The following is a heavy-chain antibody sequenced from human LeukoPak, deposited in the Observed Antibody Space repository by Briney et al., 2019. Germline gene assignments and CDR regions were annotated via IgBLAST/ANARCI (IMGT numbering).Heavy chain of an antibody. Sequence: PGGSLRLSCAASGFTFSSYAMSWVRQAPGKGLEWVSAISGSGGSTYYADSVKGRFTISRDNSKNTLYLQMNSLRAEDTAVYYCAKQYCSGGSCYLPVYYFDYWGQGTLVTVSS. V-gene: IGHV3-23*01. CDR3: AKQYCSGGSCYLPVYYFDY. J-gene: IGHJ4*02. CDR1: GFTFSSYA. CDR2: ISGSGGST. D-gene: IGHD2-15*01.